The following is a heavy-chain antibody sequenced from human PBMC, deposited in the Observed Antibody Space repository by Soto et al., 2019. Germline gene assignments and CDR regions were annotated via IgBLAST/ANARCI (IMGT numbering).Heavy chain of an antibody. Sequence: TGGSLRLSCAASGFTFSSYWRHWVRQAPGKGLEWVASIKQDGSEKYYVDSVKGRFTISRDNAKNSLYLQMNSLRVEDTAVYYYDSSDEVDYWGQGTLVTVSS. CDR3: DSSDEVDY. CDR2: IKQDGSEK. D-gene: IGHD3-22*01. J-gene: IGHJ4*02. CDR1: GFTFSSYW. V-gene: IGHV3-7*01.